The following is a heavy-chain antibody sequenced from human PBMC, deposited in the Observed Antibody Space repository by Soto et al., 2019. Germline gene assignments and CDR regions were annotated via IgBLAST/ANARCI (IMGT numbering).Heavy chain of an antibody. J-gene: IGHJ4*02. CDR2: INAGNGNT. CDR1: GYTFTSYA. CDR3: ARSIVVVTALDY. Sequence: ASVKVSCKASGYTFTSYAMHWVRQAPGQRLEWMGWINAGNGNTKYSQKFQGRVTITRDTSASTAHMELSSLRSEDTAVYYCARSIVVVTALDYWGQGTLVTV. D-gene: IGHD2-21*02. V-gene: IGHV1-3*01.